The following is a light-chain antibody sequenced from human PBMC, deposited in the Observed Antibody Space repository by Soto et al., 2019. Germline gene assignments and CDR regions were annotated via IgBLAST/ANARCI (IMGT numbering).Light chain of an antibody. J-gene: IGLJ1*01. CDR2: DDN. V-gene: IGLV1-51*01. CDR3: GSWDSSLSAYV. Sequence: QSVLTHPPSFSAAPGHHVTISCYGSSSNIGGNSVSWYQQLPGTAPKLLIYDDNKRPSGIPDRFSGSKSGTSATLGITGFQTGDEADYYCGSWDSSLSAYVFGPGNKVTV. CDR1: SSNIGGNS.